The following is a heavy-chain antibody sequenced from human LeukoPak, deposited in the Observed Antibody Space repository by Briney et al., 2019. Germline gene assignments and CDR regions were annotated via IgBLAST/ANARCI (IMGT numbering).Heavy chain of an antibody. J-gene: IGHJ3*02. CDR2: ISAYNGNT. D-gene: IGHD6-13*01. CDR1: GYTFTSYG. CDR3: ARDSPYSSSWYSSDAFDI. V-gene: IGHV1-18*01. Sequence: ASVKVSCKASGYTFTSYGISWARQAPGQGLEWMGWISAYNGNTNYAQKLQGRVTMTTDTSTSTAYMELRSLRSDDTAVYYCARDSPYSSSWYSSDAFDIWGQGTMVTVSS.